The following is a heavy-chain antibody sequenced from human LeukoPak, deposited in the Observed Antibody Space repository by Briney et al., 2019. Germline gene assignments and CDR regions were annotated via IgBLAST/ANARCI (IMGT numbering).Heavy chain of an antibody. D-gene: IGHD6-19*01. Sequence: GGSLRLSCAASGFSFSSHWMHWVRQAPGKGLVWVSRINSDGSSISYADSVKGRFIISRDNAKNTLYLQMNSLGVEDTAVFYCVSSEWYAAFDIWGQGTMVTVSS. CDR2: INSDGSSI. J-gene: IGHJ3*02. CDR3: VSSEWYAAFDI. V-gene: IGHV3-74*01. CDR1: GFSFSSHW.